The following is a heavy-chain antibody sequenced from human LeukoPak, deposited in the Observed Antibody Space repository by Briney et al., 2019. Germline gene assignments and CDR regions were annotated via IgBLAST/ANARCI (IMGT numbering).Heavy chain of an antibody. CDR2: ISSSSSYI. CDR1: GFTFSSYS. Sequence: GGSLRLSCAASGFTFSSYSMNWVRQAPGKGLEWVSSISSSSSYIYYADSMKGRFTISRDNAKNSLYLQMNSLRAEDTAVYYCARSLTPLPTWFGELSYWGQGTLVTVSS. J-gene: IGHJ4*02. V-gene: IGHV3-21*01. CDR3: ARSLTPLPTWFGELSY. D-gene: IGHD3-10*01.